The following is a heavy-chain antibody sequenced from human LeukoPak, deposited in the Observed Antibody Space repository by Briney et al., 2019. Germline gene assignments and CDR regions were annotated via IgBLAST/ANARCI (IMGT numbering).Heavy chain of an antibody. D-gene: IGHD1-26*01. CDR3: ARQEVGATAMGNFDY. V-gene: IGHV4-38-2*02. CDR1: GYSISSGYY. CDR2: IYYSGST. Sequence: SETLSLTCTVSGYSISSGYYWGWIRQPPGKGLEWIGSIYYSGSTYYNPSLKSRVTISVDTSKNQFSLKLSSVTAADTAVYYCARQEVGATAMGNFDYWGQGTLVTVSS. J-gene: IGHJ4*02.